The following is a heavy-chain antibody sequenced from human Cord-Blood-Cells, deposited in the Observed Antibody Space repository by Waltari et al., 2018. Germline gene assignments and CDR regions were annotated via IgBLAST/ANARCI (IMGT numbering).Heavy chain of an antibody. J-gene: IGHJ4*02. CDR2: ISGSGGST. V-gene: IGHV3-23*01. CDR3: AKTPLITMVRGEDY. CDR1: GFTFSSYA. Sequence: EVQLLESGGGLVQPGGSLRRSCAASGFTFSSYAMSWVRQAPGKGLEWVSAISGSGGSTYYADSVKGRFTISRDNSKNTLYLQMNSLRAEDTAVYYCAKTPLITMVRGEDYWGQGTLVTVSS. D-gene: IGHD3-10*01.